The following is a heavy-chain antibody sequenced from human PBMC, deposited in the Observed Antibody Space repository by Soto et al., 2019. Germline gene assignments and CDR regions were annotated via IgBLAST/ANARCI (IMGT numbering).Heavy chain of an antibody. Sequence: SETLSLTCTVSGGSVSSGSYYWSWIRQPPGKGLQWIGEIYYSGITNYNPSLRSRVSMSVDKSNNEFSLSLTSVTAADTAVYYCATLPPRIVVVFTEMPTWGQGILVTVSS. CDR1: GGSVSSGSYY. V-gene: IGHV4-61*01. J-gene: IGHJ5*02. CDR2: IYYSGIT. CDR3: ATLPPRIVVVFTEMPT. D-gene: IGHD2-21*01.